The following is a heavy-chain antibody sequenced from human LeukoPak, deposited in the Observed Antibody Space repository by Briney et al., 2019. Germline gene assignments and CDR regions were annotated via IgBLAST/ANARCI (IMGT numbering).Heavy chain of an antibody. V-gene: IGHV1-2*02. CDR1: RYTFTGYY. J-gene: IGHJ4*02. CDR3: AREAGRKGSFDY. CDR2: INPNSGGT. Sequence: ASVKVSCKASRYTFTGYYMHWVRQAPGQGLEWMGWINPNSGGTNYAQKFQGRVTMTRDTSISTAYMELSRLRSDDMAVYYCAREAGRKGSFDYWGQGTLVTVSS. D-gene: IGHD1-14*01.